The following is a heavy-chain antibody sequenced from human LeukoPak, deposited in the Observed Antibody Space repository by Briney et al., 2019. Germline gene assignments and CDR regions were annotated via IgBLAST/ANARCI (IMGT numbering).Heavy chain of an antibody. CDR1: GGSIRSGGYS. Sequence: SETLSLTCTVSGGSIRSGGYSWSWIRQPPGKGLEWIGYIYHSGYTYYNPSLGSRVTISVDRSKNQFSLKVTSVTAADTAVYYCARDAGNSGYDILDYWGQGTLVTVSS. CDR2: IYHSGYT. D-gene: IGHD5-12*01. V-gene: IGHV4-30-2*01. CDR3: ARDAGNSGYDILDY. J-gene: IGHJ4*02.